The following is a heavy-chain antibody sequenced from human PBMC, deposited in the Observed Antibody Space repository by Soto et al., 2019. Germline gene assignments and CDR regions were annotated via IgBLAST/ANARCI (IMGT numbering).Heavy chain of an antibody. V-gene: IGHV4-30-4*01. J-gene: IGHJ6*02. D-gene: IGHD4-17*01. CDR1: GGSISSDHYH. CDR2: IHYSGSV. Sequence: QVQLQESGPGLVRPSQTLSLTCTVSGGSISSDHYHWTWIRQTPGKGLEWIGYIHYSGSVYYNPSLQRRVTMSVDTSKNLCSLKLSSVTAADTAVYFCVREDDGGDRDYYGLDVWGQGTTVTVSS. CDR3: VREDDGGDRDYYGLDV.